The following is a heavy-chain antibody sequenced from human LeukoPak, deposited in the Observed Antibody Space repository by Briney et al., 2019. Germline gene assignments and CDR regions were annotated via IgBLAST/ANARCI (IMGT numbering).Heavy chain of an antibody. CDR1: GFTFSNYG. Sequence: PGGSLRLSCTASGFTFSNYGMHWVRQAPGKGLEWVAVISFDGSNNAYLDSVKGRFTISRDNSKNTLYLHMNSLKAEDTAVYYCAKSVGAQPGFDFWGQGTLVTVSS. CDR3: AKSVGAQPGFDF. D-gene: IGHD6-6*01. V-gene: IGHV3-30*18. CDR2: ISFDGSNN. J-gene: IGHJ4*02.